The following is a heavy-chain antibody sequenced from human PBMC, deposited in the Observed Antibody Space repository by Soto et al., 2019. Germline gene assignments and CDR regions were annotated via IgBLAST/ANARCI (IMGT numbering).Heavy chain of an antibody. CDR3: AKDRSSGSPYYGMDF. Sequence: GGSLRLSCAASGFTFGDYAMHWVRQVPGKGLEWVSGFKWNSGDVGYADSVKGRFTISRDNANNSLYLQMNSLRPEDTAVYYCAKDRSSGSPYYGMDFWGQGTMVTVSS. CDR1: GFTFGDYA. CDR2: FKWNSGDV. V-gene: IGHV3-9*01. J-gene: IGHJ6*02. D-gene: IGHD3-10*01.